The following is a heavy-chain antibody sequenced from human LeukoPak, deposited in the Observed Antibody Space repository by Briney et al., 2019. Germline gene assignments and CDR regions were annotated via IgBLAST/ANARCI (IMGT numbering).Heavy chain of an antibody. V-gene: IGHV1-2*02. J-gene: IGHJ3*02. CDR1: GYTFTGYY. D-gene: IGHD3-9*01. CDR2: INPNSGGT. CDR3: ARGAVLRYFDWLSSSHAFDI. Sequence: ASVKVSCKASGYTFTGYYMHWVRQPPGKGLEWMGWINPNSGGTNYAQKFQGRVTMTRDTSISTAYMELSRLRSDDTAVYYCARGAVLRYFDWLSSSHAFDIWGQGTMVTVSS.